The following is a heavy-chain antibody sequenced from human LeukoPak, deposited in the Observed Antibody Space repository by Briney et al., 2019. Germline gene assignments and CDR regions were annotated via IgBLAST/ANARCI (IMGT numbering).Heavy chain of an antibody. V-gene: IGHV1-46*01. Sequence: ASVKVSCKASGYTFTSYYMHWVRQAPGQGLEWMGIINPSGGSTTYAQKFQGRVTMTRDTSTSKVYMELSSLRSEDTAVYYCARAGVPATIDLYYYYGIDVWGQGTTVTVSS. CDR3: ARAGVPATIDLYYYYGIDV. D-gene: IGHD2-2*01. CDR2: INPSGGST. J-gene: IGHJ6*02. CDR1: GYTFTSYY.